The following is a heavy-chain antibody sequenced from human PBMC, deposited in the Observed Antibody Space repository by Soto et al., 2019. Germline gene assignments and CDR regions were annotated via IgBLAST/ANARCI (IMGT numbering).Heavy chain of an antibody. D-gene: IGHD2-21*02. Sequence: GGSLRLSCAASGFTFRNFGMHWVRQAPGKGLEWVAVISYDGTNKYYADSVKGRFTISRDNSKNTLYLQINSLRAEDTAVYYCAKAVPPFAVVTASDYWGQGTLVTVSS. V-gene: IGHV3-30*18. CDR1: GFTFRNFG. CDR3: AKAVPPFAVVTASDY. J-gene: IGHJ4*02. CDR2: ISYDGTNK.